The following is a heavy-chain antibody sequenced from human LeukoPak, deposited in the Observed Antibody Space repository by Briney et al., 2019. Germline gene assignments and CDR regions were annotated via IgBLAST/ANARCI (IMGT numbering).Heavy chain of an antibody. J-gene: IGHJ4*02. CDR1: GYTFTDYY. CDR3: ARTVAGSSSWHSFDY. CDR2: INPNSGGT. Sequence: GASVKVSCKASGYTFTDYYMHWVRQAPGQGLEWMGWINPNSGGTNYAQKFQGRVTMTRDTSISTAYMELSRLRSDDTAVYYCARTVAGSSSWHSFDYWGQGTLVTVSS. D-gene: IGHD6-13*01. V-gene: IGHV1-2*02.